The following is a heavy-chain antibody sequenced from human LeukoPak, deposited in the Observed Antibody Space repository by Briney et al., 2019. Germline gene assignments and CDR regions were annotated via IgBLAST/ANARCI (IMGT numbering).Heavy chain of an antibody. CDR2: IIPIFGTA. CDR3: ARSGGYCSSTSCYKNWFDP. CDR1: GGTFSSYA. V-gene: IGHV1-69*13. J-gene: IGHJ5*02. D-gene: IGHD2-2*02. Sequence: SVKVSCKASGGTFSSYAISWVRQAPGQGLEWMGGIIPIFGTANYAQKFQGRVTITADESTSTAYMELSSLRSEDTAVYYCARSGGYCSSTSCYKNWFDPWGQGTLVTVSS.